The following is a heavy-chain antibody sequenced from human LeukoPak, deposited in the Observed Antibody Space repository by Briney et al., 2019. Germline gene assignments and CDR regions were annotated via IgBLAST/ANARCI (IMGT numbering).Heavy chain of an antibody. CDR1: GYTFTDYY. J-gene: IGHJ4*02. CDR2: INPSSGGT. D-gene: IGHD3-22*01. CDR3: ASPPADYYDSRDYFDY. V-gene: IGHV1-2*02. Sequence: VASVKVSCKTSGYTFTDYYIHWVRQAPGQGLEWMGWINPSSGGTNYAQKFQGRVTITADKSTSTAYMELSSLRSEDTAVYYCASPPADYYDSRDYFDYWGQGTLVTVSS.